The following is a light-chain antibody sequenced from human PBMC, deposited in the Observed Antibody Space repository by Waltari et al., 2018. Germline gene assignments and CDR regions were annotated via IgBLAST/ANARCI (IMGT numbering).Light chain of an antibody. CDR2: RNN. V-gene: IGLV1-40*01. CDR1: SSDIGAGND. J-gene: IGLJ1*01. Sequence: QSVLTQPPSVSGAPGQRVTISCTGSSSDIGAGNDVHWYQQRPGTAPKLLIYRNNKRPSGVPDRFSASKSGTSASLAITGLQAEDEADYYCKSYDNGLSGYVFGTGTKVTVL. CDR3: KSYDNGLSGYV.